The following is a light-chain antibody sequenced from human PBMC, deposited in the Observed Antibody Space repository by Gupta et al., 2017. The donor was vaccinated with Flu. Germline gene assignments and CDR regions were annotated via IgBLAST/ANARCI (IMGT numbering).Light chain of an antibody. CDR3: QQYGASPPRYT. CDR2: GTS. J-gene: IGKJ2*01. CDR1: QSIGHAS. Sequence: LSLSPGESATLSCRAAQSIGHASLAWYQQKPGQSPRLLIFGTSRRASGIPDRFSGSGSGAEFALTINSLLPEDSAMYYCQQYGASPPRYTFGQGTRLEIK. V-gene: IGKV3-20*01.